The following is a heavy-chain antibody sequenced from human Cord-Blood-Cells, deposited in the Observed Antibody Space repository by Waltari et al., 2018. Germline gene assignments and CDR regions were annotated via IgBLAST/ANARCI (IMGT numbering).Heavy chain of an antibody. D-gene: IGHD1-1*01. Sequence: QVQLVQSGAAVKKPRASVMVSCKAPGYTSTVSYVHLVRQAPGQGLDWMGWINPNSGGTNYAQKFQGWVTMTRDTSISTAYMELSRLRSDDTAVYYCARELEGLDYWGQGTLVTVSS. V-gene: IGHV1-2*04. CDR1: GYTSTVSY. CDR3: ARELEGLDY. CDR2: INPNSGGT. J-gene: IGHJ4*02.